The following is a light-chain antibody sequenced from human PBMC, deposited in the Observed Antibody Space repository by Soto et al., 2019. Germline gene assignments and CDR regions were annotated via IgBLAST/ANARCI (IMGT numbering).Light chain of an antibody. J-gene: IGKJ4*01. V-gene: IGKV1-33*01. CDR2: DAS. CDR1: QDISHY. Sequence: DIQMTQSPSSLSASVGDRVTITCQASQDISHYLNWYHQKPGKAPKLLIYDASNLETGVPSRFSGGRSGTYFSFTSNSLQPEDIGTYYCQHYDSLPLSFGGGTKVAIK. CDR3: QHYDSLPLS.